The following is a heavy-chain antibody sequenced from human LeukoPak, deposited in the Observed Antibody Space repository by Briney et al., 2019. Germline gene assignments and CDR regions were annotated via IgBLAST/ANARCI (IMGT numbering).Heavy chain of an antibody. CDR1: GYTFTSYG. Sequence: ASVKVSCKASGYTFTSYGISWVRQAPGQGLEWMGWISAYNGNTNYAQKLQGRVTMTTDTSTSTAYMELRSLRPDDTAVYYCARAIPPGTTYYYYYYMDVWGKGTTVTVSS. V-gene: IGHV1-18*01. D-gene: IGHD2-21*01. CDR2: ISAYNGNT. J-gene: IGHJ6*03. CDR3: ARAIPPGTTYYYYYYMDV.